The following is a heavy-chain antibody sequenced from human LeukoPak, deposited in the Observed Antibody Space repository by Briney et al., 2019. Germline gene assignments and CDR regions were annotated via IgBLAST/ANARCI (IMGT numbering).Heavy chain of an antibody. CDR2: ISYDGSNK. Sequence: GGSLRLSCAASGFTFSSYGMHWVRQAPGKGLEWVAVISYDGSNKYYADSVKGRFTISRDNAKNSLYLQMNSLRAEDTAVYYCARVDYGDLDYWGQGTLVTASS. J-gene: IGHJ4*02. CDR3: ARVDYGDLDY. CDR1: GFTFSSYG. V-gene: IGHV3-30*03. D-gene: IGHD4-17*01.